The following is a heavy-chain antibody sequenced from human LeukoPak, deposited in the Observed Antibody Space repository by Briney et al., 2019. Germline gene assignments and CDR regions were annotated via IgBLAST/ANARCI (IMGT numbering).Heavy chain of an antibody. CDR1: GFTFSSYA. D-gene: IGHD3-3*01. Sequence: PGGSLRLSCAASGFTFSSYAMSWVRQAPGKGLEWVSAISGSGGSTYYADSVKGRFTISRDNSKNTLYLQMNSLRAEDTAVYYCAKDRSYDFWSGYHPPDYWGQGTLVTVSS. J-gene: IGHJ4*02. V-gene: IGHV3-23*01. CDR2: ISGSGGST. CDR3: AKDRSYDFWSGYHPPDY.